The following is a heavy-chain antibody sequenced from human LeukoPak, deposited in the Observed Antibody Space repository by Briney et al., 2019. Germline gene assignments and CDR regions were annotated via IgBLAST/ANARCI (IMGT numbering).Heavy chain of an antibody. CDR3: ARTGYCSGGSCYSGWFDP. Sequence: SETLSLTCAVYGGSFSGYYWSWIRQPPGKGLEWIGYIYHSGSTYYNPSLKSRVTISVDRSKNQFSLKLSSVTAADTAVYYCARTGYCSGGSCYSGWFDPWGQGTLVAVSS. D-gene: IGHD2-15*01. J-gene: IGHJ5*02. CDR2: IYHSGST. CDR1: GGSFSGYY. V-gene: IGHV4-34*01.